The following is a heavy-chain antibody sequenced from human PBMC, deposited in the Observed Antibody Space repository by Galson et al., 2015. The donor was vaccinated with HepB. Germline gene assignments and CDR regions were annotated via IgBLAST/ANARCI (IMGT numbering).Heavy chain of an antibody. CDR3: ARMSGGVRFLEWLSYFDY. J-gene: IGHJ4*02. CDR1: GFSLSTSGMC. Sequence: PALVKPTQTLTLACTFSGFSLSTSGMCVSWIRQPPGKALEWLALIDWDDDKYYSTSPKTRLTISKDTSKNQVVLTMTNMDPVDTATYYCARMSGGVRFLEWLSYFDYWGQGTLVTVSS. CDR2: IDWDDDK. D-gene: IGHD3-3*01. V-gene: IGHV2-70*01.